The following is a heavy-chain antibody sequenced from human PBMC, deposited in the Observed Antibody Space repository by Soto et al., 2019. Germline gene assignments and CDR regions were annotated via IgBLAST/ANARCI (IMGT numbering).Heavy chain of an antibody. Sequence: SGPTLVNPTQTLTLTCTFSGFSLSTTGMRVYWIRQPVGKALEWLARIDWDDDKFYSTSLKTRLSISTDTSKNQVLLTLANVDPLDTAKYYCVRSFSANCDQKGEVWGQGTLVTVSS. CDR1: GFSLSTTGMR. V-gene: IGHV2-70*04. CDR3: VRSFSANCDQKGEV. CDR2: IDWDDDK. J-gene: IGHJ4*01. D-gene: IGHD1-1*01.